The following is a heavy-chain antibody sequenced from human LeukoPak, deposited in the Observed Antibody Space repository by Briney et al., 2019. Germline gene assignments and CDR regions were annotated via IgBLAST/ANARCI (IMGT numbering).Heavy chain of an antibody. V-gene: IGHV3-66*01. CDR2: IYSRGST. CDR3: ATAPSYYFDY. J-gene: IGHJ4*02. D-gene: IGHD3-16*02. CDR1: GFTVSSNY. Sequence: GGSLRLSCAASGFTVSSNYMSWVRQAPGKGVEWVSVIYSRGSTYYADSVKGRFTISRDNSKNTLYLQMNSLRAEDTAVYYCATAPSYYFDYWGQGTLVTVSS.